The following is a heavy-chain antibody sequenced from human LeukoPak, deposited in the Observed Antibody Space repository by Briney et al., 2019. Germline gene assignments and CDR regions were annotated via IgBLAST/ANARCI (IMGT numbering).Heavy chain of an antibody. V-gene: IGHV3-7*01. CDR2: INQDGSEK. J-gene: IGHJ4*02. Sequence: PGGSLRLSCADSGFSFSSYWMTWVRQAPGKGLEWVANINQDGSEKNHVDSVKGRFTISRDNAKKSLYLQMNSLRADDTAVYYCTTDRGFSTLDDWGQGTLVTVS. D-gene: IGHD3-10*01. CDR3: TTDRGFSTLDD. CDR1: GFSFSSYW.